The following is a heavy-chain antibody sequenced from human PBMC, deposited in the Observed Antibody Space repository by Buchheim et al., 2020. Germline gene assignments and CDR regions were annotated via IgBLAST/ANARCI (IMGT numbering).Heavy chain of an antibody. Sequence: QVQLQQWGAGLLKPSETLSLTCAVYGGSFSGYYWSWIRQPPGKGLEWIGEINHSGSTNYNPSLKSRVTISVDTSKNQFSLKLSSVTAADTAVYYCARRRGYYYGSGTSKTFDYWGQGTL. J-gene: IGHJ4*02. CDR1: GGSFSGYY. CDR3: ARRRGYYYGSGTSKTFDY. CDR2: INHSGST. D-gene: IGHD3-10*01. V-gene: IGHV4-34*01.